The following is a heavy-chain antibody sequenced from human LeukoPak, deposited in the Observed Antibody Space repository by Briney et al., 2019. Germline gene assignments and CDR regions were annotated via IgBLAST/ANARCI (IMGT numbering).Heavy chain of an antibody. CDR1: GFTFSSYS. V-gene: IGHV3-48*01. CDR3: ARDKGIVGGHGY. J-gene: IGHJ4*02. Sequence: GGSLRLSCAGSGFTFSSYSMNWVRHAPGKGLEWVSYIGHTGSITDYADSVKGRFTISRDNAKNSLYLQMNTLRAEDAAVYYCARDKGIVGGHGYWGQGTLVTVSS. CDR2: IGHTGSIT. D-gene: IGHD2/OR15-2a*01.